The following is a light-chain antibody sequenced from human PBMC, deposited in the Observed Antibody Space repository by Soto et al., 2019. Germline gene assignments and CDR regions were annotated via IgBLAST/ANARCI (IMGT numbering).Light chain of an antibody. CDR2: DTS. CDR3: QHRFNWPFT. V-gene: IGKV3-15*01. CDR1: QGIGDT. Sequence: EVVMTQSPATLSVSPGEGVTLSCRASQGIGDTLAWYQHKPGQTPRLLIYDTSTRATGVPDRFRGSRSGPEFTLTISSLQSEDFAIYHCQHRFNWPFTFGPGTKVDIK. J-gene: IGKJ3*01.